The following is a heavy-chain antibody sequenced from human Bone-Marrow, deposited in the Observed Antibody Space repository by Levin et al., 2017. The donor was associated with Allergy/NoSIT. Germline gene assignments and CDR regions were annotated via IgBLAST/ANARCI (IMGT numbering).Heavy chain of an antibody. CDR1: GSSMSSDYY. J-gene: IGHJ6*03. CDR2: INESGST. CDR3: AREYYMDV. V-gene: IGHV4-38-2*02. Sequence: KASETLSLTCAVSGSSMSSDYYWGWIRQPPGKGLEWIGNINESGSTKYNPSLKSRVTISVDTSKNQFSLQLNSVTAADTAVYFCAREYYMDVWGKGTTVTVSS.